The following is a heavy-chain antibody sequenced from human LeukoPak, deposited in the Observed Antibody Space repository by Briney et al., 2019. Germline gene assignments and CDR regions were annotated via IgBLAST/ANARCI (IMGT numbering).Heavy chain of an antibody. Sequence: GGSLRLSCTASGFXLSTFGIHWVRLAPGKGLEWEAVISDDGSNRYCGDSVKGRFTISRDNSKNTLYLQMNSLRADDTAVYYCAKDADTATIIYWYFDLWGRGTLVTVSS. CDR2: ISDDGSNR. D-gene: IGHD5-18*01. CDR3: AKDADTATIIYWYFDL. J-gene: IGHJ2*01. V-gene: IGHV3-30*18. CDR1: GFXLSTFG.